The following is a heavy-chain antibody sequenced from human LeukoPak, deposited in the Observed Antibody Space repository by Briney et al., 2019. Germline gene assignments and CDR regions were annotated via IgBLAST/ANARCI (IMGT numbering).Heavy chain of an antibody. D-gene: IGHD1-7*01. V-gene: IGHV3-64*01. CDR2: ISGNGLSS. Sequence: GGSLRLSCATSAFIFSTYEMHWVRQTPGRGLEYVSGISGNGLSSYYAISVKGRFTISRDNSKNTLYLQMGSLKTEDMAVYYCARSTEGTAHFDQWGQGTLVIASS. CDR3: ARSTEGTAHFDQ. CDR1: AFIFSTYE. J-gene: IGHJ5*02.